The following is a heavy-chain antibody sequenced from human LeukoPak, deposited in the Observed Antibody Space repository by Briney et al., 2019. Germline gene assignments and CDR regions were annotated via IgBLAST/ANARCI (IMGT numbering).Heavy chain of an antibody. J-gene: IGHJ4*02. CDR1: GFTFSSYA. CDR3: AKDLGGAVAGTNY. V-gene: IGHV3-23*01. D-gene: IGHD6-19*01. Sequence: GGSLRLSCAASGFTFSSYAMSWVRQAPGKGLEWVSAISGSGGSTYYADSVKGRFTISRDNSKNTLYLQINSLRAEDTAVYYCAKDLGGAVAGTNYWGQGTLVTVSS. CDR2: ISGSGGST.